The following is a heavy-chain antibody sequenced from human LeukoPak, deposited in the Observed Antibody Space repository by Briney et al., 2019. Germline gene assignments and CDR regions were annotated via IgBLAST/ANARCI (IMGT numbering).Heavy chain of an antibody. CDR2: INPSGGST. D-gene: IGHD2-2*02. CDR1: GYTFTSYY. V-gene: IGHV1-46*01. CDR3: VRGRGDIVVVPAAIRGINWFDP. J-gene: IGHJ5*02. Sequence: ASVKVSCKASGYTFTSYYMHWVRQAPGQGLEWMGIINPSGGSTSYAQKFQGRVTMTRDMSTSTVYMELSSLRSEDTAVYYCVRGRGDIVVVPAAIRGINWFDPWGQGTLVTVSS.